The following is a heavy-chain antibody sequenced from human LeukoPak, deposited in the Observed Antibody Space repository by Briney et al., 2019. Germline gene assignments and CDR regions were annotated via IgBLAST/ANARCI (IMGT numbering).Heavy chain of an antibody. CDR1: GFTFSNYA. V-gene: IGHV3-21*06. D-gene: IGHD1-26*01. CDR3: ARDRSGSYSFGY. Sequence: GGSLRLSCAASGFTFSNYAMSWVRQAPGKGLEWVSSISSSSSYIYYADSVKGRFTISRDNAKNSLYLQMNSLRAEDTAVYYCARDRSGSYSFGYWGQGTLVTVSS. J-gene: IGHJ4*02. CDR2: ISSSSSYI.